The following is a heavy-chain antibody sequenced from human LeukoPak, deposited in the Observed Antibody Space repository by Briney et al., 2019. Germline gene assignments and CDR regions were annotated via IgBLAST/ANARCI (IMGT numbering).Heavy chain of an antibody. CDR3: HLWFGESSDY. CDR1: GFTFSSYG. J-gene: IGHJ4*02. CDR2: IHDDGSKK. D-gene: IGHD3-10*01. V-gene: IGHV3-30*02. Sequence: GGSLRLSCAASGFTFSSYGMHWVRQAPGKGLEWVAFIHDDGSKKYHADSVKGRFTISRDNSKNTLYLQMNSLRPEDTAVYYCHLWFGESSDYWGQGTLVTVSS.